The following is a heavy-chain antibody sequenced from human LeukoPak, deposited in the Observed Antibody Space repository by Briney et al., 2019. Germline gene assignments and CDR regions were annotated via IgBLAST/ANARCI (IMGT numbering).Heavy chain of an antibody. CDR2: IYSGGST. CDR3: ARARHSSSWYYYYYYMDV. V-gene: IGHV3-53*01. CDR1: GYTFTSYY. Sequence: SCKASGYTFTSYYMSWVRQAPGKGLEWVSVIYSGGSTYYADSVKGRFTISRDNSKNTLYLQMNSLRAEDTAVYYCARARHSSSWYYYYYYMDVWGKGTTVTISS. J-gene: IGHJ6*03. D-gene: IGHD6-13*01.